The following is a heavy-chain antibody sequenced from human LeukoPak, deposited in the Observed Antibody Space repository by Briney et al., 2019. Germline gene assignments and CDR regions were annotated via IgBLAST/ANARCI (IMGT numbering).Heavy chain of an antibody. V-gene: IGHV3-15*01. CDR1: GVTFSSSS. CDR2: IKSKTAGETT. J-gene: IGHJ4*02. D-gene: IGHD2-2*01. CDR3: STMPALRDY. Sequence: GGSLRLSCTASGVTFSSSSMNWVRQAPGKGLEWVGRIKSKTAGETTDYAAPVKGRFTISRDDSKNTLYLQMNSLKTGDTAVYYCSTMPALRDYWGQGTVVTVSS.